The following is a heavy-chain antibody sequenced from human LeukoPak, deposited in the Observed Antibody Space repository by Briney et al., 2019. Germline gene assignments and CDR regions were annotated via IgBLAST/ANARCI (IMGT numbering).Heavy chain of an antibody. CDR3: VRAGALVIREYYFDY. J-gene: IGHJ4*02. CDR2: ISYDGSNK. Sequence: GGSLRLSCAASGFTFSSYGMHWVRQAPGKGLEWVAVISYDGSNKYYADSVKGRFTISRDNSKNTLYLQMNSLRAEDTAVYYCVRAGALVIREYYFDYWGQGTLVTVSS. D-gene: IGHD3-9*01. V-gene: IGHV3-30*03. CDR1: GFTFSSYG.